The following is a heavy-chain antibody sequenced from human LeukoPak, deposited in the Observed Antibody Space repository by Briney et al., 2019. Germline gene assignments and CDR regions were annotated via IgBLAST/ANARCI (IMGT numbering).Heavy chain of an antibody. D-gene: IGHD1-14*01. Sequence: GGSLRLSCAASGFTFSGSAMHWVRQASGNGLEWVGRIRSKANSYATAYAASVKGRFTISRDESKNTTYLQMNSLKTEDTAVYYCSGPGEFDPWGQGTLVTVSS. CDR2: IRSKANSYAT. CDR1: GFTFSGSA. J-gene: IGHJ5*02. V-gene: IGHV3-73*01. CDR3: SGPGEFDP.